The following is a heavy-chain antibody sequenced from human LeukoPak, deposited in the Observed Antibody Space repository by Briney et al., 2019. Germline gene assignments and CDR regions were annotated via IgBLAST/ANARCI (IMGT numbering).Heavy chain of an antibody. CDR1: GGSISSSSYY. Sequence: PSETLSLTCTVSGGSISSSSYYWGWIRQPPGKGLEWIGSIYYSGSTYYNPSLKGRVTISVDTSKNQFSLKLDSVTAADTAVYYCAKGTSSGWYYFDYWGQGTLVTVSS. CDR2: IYYSGST. CDR3: AKGTSSGWYYFDY. J-gene: IGHJ4*02. D-gene: IGHD6-19*01. V-gene: IGHV4-39*07.